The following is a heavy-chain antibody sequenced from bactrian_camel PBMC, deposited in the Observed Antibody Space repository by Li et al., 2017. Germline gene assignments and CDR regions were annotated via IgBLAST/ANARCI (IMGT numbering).Heavy chain of an antibody. D-gene: IGHD3*01. CDR3: AKDVGVSWPTRDFAH. V-gene: IGHV3S9*01. CDR1: GLPFTRYV. Sequence: HVQLVESGGGLVQPGESLRLSCAASGLPFTRYVMAWVRQAPGKGLEWVAHTYDGISYYADSVKGRFTIFRENTENMLYLQMNSLKSEDTALYYCAKDVGVSWPTRDFAHWDQGTQVTVS. J-gene: IGHJ4*01. CDR2: TYDGIS.